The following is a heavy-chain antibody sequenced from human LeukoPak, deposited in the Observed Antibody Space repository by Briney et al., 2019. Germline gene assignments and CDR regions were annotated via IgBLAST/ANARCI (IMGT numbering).Heavy chain of an antibody. V-gene: IGHV4-39*01. J-gene: IGHJ4*02. CDR3: ARQISGSLVYY. Sequence: PSETLSLTCTVSGGSISSSSYYWGWIRQPPGKGLDWIGSIYYSGSTYYNPSLNSRVTISVATSNNQFSLKLSSVTAADTAVYYCARQISGSLVYYWGQGTLVTVSS. D-gene: IGHD3-22*01. CDR2: IYYSGST. CDR1: GGSISSSSYY.